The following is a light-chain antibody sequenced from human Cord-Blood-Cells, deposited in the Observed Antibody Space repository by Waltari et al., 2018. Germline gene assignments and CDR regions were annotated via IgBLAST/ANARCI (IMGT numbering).Light chain of an antibody. CDR2: DVS. CDR1: SSDVCGYNY. V-gene: IGLV2-11*01. J-gene: IGLJ1*01. CDR3: CSYAGSYRYV. Sequence: QSALTQPRSVSGSPGQSVPISCTGTSSDVCGYNYVSWYQQHPGKPPKLMIYDVSKRPSGVPDRFSGSKSGNTASLTISGLQAEDEADYYCCSYAGSYRYVFGTGTKVTVL.